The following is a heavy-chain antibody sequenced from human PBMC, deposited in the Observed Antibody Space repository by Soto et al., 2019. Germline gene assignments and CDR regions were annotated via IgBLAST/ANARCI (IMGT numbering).Heavy chain of an antibody. J-gene: IGHJ3*02. CDR3: ARLMNDYYDRPRAFDI. Sequence: QVQLQESGPGLVKPSETLSLTCTVSGGSIGIHYWSWIRQTPEKGLEWLGYVHYTGNINYNPSLTSRVTMSVDTYKNQFSLKLTSVAAADTAVYYCARLMNDYYDRPRAFDIWGQGTMVTVSS. CDR2: VHYTGNI. D-gene: IGHD3-22*01. CDR1: GGSIGIHY. V-gene: IGHV4-59*11.